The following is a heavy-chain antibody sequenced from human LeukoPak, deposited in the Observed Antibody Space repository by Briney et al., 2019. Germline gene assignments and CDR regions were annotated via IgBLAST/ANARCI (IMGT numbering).Heavy chain of an antibody. J-gene: IGHJ4*02. CDR2: MGPDGSER. CDR3: ARDRGRNSFGY. D-gene: IGHD1-14*01. V-gene: IGHV3-7*01. Sequence: GGSLRLSCAFSGLTFRGSWITWIRQSPGKGLEWVASMGPDGSERWYVDSVKGRFTISRDNSKNSLYLQLTSLRAEDTALYYCARDRGRNSFGYWGQGTLVSVSS. CDR1: GLTFRGSW.